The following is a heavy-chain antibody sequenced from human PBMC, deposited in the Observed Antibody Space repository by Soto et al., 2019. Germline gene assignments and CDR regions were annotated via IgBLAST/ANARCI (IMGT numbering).Heavy chain of an antibody. Sequence: GGSLRLSCAASGFTFSDHYMDWVRQAPGKGLEWVGRSRSKVNSYSTEYAASVKGRFTISRDDSKDSLYLQMNSLKIDDTAVYYCVRVKEAWFDPWGHGALVTVSS. CDR3: VRVKEAWFDP. V-gene: IGHV3-72*01. J-gene: IGHJ5*02. CDR2: SRSKVNSYST. CDR1: GFTFSDHY.